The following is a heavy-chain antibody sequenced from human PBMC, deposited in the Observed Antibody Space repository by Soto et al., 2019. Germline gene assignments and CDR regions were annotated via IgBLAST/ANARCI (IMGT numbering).Heavy chain of an antibody. D-gene: IGHD1-26*01. Sequence: SVKVSCKASGGTFSSYAISWVRQAPGQGLEWMGGIIPIFGTANYAQKFQGRVTITADESTSTAYMELSSLRSEDTAVYYCARPIVGATYYYYYYGMGVWGQGTTVTVSS. J-gene: IGHJ6*02. CDR2: IIPIFGTA. V-gene: IGHV1-69*13. CDR1: GGTFSSYA. CDR3: ARPIVGATYYYYYYGMGV.